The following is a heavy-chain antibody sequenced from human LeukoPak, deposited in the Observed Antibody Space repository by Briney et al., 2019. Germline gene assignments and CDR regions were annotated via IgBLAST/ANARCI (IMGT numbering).Heavy chain of an antibody. V-gene: IGHV4-59*08. CDR3: AGRGRRYFRD. CDR1: GTSISSDY. Sequence: SETLSLTCIVSGTSISSDYWSWIRQSPGKGLAWIGYLYDSGNTDYNPSLKSRVSISMNTSKNQFSLNLTSVTDADTAVHYCAGRGRRYFRDWGQGTLVTVSS. J-gene: IGHJ1*01. CDR2: LYDSGNT.